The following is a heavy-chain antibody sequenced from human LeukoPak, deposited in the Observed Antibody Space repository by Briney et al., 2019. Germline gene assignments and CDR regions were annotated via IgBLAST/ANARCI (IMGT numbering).Heavy chain of an antibody. CDR3: ARVTGASGSYPGRVDY. D-gene: IGHD1-26*01. J-gene: IGHJ4*02. Sequence: SETLSLTCTVSGGSISSSSYSWGWIRQPPGKGLEWIGSIYYSGSTYYNPSLKSRVTISVDTSKNQFSLKLSSVTAADTAVYYCARVTGASGSYPGRVDYWGQGTLVTVSS. CDR1: GGSISSSSYS. V-gene: IGHV4-39*07. CDR2: IYYSGST.